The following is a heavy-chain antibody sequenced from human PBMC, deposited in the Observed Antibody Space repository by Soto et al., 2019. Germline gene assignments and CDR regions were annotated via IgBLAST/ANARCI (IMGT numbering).Heavy chain of an antibody. CDR1: GYTFTIYG. CDR3: ARAGYCSSTSCLYDYYYGMDV. Sequence: ASVKVSCKASGYTFTIYGISWVLQSPVQGLEGMGWISAYNGNTNYAQKLQGRVTMTTDTSTSTAYMELRSLRSDDTAVYYCARAGYCSSTSCLYDYYYGMDVWGQGTTVTVSS. D-gene: IGHD2-2*03. CDR2: ISAYNGNT. J-gene: IGHJ6*02. V-gene: IGHV1-18*01.